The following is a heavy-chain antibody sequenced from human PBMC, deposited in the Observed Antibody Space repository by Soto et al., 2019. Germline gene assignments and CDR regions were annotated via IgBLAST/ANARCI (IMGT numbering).Heavy chain of an antibody. Sequence: VQLLESGGDLLQPGESLRLSCAASGFTFSNYAMSWVRQAPGKGLEWVSSIRRSGGSTYYTDSVNGRFTISGDNSKNTLDLQMNSLRAEDTAVYYCAEERPNYDGPGEYYKAGGDCWGHGTLVTVAS. CDR3: AEERPNYDGPGEYYKAGGDC. CDR1: GFTFSNYA. J-gene: IGHJ5*01. V-gene: IGHV3-23*01. CDR2: IRRSGGST. D-gene: IGHD3-10*01.